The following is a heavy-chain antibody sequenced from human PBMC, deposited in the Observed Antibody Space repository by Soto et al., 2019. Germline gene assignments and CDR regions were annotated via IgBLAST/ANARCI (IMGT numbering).Heavy chain of an antibody. D-gene: IGHD3-9*01. CDR1: GYSFTSYW. CDR3: ARQVLTGYYQKYYYYYYGMDV. V-gene: IGHV5-10-1*01. Sequence: LGESLKISCKGSGYSFTSYWISWVRQMPGKGLEWMGRIDPSDSYTNYSPSFQGHVTISADKSISTAYLQWSSLKASDTAMYYCARQVLTGYYQKYYYYYYGMDVWGQGTTVTVSS. CDR2: IDPSDSYT. J-gene: IGHJ6*02.